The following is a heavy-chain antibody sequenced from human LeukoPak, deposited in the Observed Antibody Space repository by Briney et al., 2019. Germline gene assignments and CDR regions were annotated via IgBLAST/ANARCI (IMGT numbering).Heavy chain of an antibody. CDR1: GFKFRDFD. V-gene: IGHV3-30*03. J-gene: IGHJ1*01. D-gene: IGHD6-19*01. CDR3: TRNSGWYGLS. CDR2: ISYDGTKE. Sequence: GGSLRLSCKTSGFKFRDFDMDWVRQAPGKGLEWVAHISYDGTKEYYADSVKGRFTISRDNSNNTLFLHLNSLRGEDTAVYYCTRNSGWYGLSWGQGTLVTVSS.